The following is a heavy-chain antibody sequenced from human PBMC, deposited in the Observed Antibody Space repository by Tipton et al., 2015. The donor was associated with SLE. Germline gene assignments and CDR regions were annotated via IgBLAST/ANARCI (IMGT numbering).Heavy chain of an antibody. CDR3: ARGGSKHYDFWGRQMGPHAFDI. CDR1: GGSFSGYY. CDR2: INHSGTT. V-gene: IGHV4-34*01. J-gene: IGHJ3*02. Sequence: TLSLTCAVYGGSFSGYYYSWIRQPPGKGLESIGEINHSGTTNCNPSLKSRVTISVDTSKNQFSLKLSSVTAADTAVYYCARGGSKHYDFWGRQMGPHAFDIWGQETKVTVSS. D-gene: IGHD3-3*01.